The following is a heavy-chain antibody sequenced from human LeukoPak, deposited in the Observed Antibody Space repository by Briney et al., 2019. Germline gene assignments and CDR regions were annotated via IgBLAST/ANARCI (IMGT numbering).Heavy chain of an antibody. D-gene: IGHD5-24*01. CDR1: GGSISSSSYY. V-gene: IGHV4-39*07. J-gene: IGHJ2*01. CDR2: IYYSGST. CDR3: ARAPRDGYPNWYFDL. Sequence: PSETLSLTCTVSGGSISSSSYYWGWIRQPPGKGLEWIGSIYYSGSTYYNPSLKSRVTISVDTSKNQFSLKLTSVTAADTAVYYCARAPRDGYPNWYFDLWGRGTLVTVSS.